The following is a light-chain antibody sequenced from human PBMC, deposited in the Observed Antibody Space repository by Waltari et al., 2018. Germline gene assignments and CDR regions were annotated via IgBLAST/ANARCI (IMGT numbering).Light chain of an antibody. CDR3: QHYLRLPVT. Sequence: ELVLTQSPGTLSLSPGEGATLSCRASQSVNGALAWYQQKPGQAPRLLIYHASNSATGIPDRFSGSGSGTDFSLTISRLEPEDFAVYYCQHYLRLPVTFGQGTKVEI. CDR2: HAS. V-gene: IGKV3-20*01. J-gene: IGKJ1*01. CDR1: QSVNGA.